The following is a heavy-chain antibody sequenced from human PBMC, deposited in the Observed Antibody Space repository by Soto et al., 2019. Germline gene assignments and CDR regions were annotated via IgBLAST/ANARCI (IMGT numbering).Heavy chain of an antibody. V-gene: IGHV3-23*01. Sequence: GGSLRLSCAAWGFSISSYATSWVRQAPGQGLEWVLVISGSGSTKYYANSVKGRFTISRDNSKNTLYLQMNSLRDEDTAVYYCAKGPQSGSHSVDDGGQGTLVTVSS. CDR2: ISGSGSTK. CDR3: AKGPQSGSHSVDD. CDR1: GFSISSYA. J-gene: IGHJ4*02. D-gene: IGHD1-26*01.